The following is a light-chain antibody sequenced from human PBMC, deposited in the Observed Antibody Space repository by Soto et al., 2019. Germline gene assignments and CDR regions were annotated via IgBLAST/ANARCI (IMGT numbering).Light chain of an antibody. CDR3: QQRSKWRT. CDR1: QSVSGY. V-gene: IGKV3-11*01. J-gene: IGKJ1*01. Sequence: EIVLTQSPATLSLSPGERATLSCRASQSVSGYLAWYQQKPGQAPRLLIYDASKRATGIPARFSGSGFGTDYTLTISSLEPEDFAVYYCQQRSKWRTFGPGTKVDIK. CDR2: DAS.